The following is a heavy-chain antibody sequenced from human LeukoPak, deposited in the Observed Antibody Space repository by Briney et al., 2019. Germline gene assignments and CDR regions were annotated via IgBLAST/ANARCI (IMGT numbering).Heavy chain of an antibody. D-gene: IGHD6-6*01. CDR2: IYSGGGT. CDR3: ARVSDYSSSSGGFDN. J-gene: IGHJ4*02. CDR1: GFIVSSDY. V-gene: IGHV3-53*01. Sequence: PGGSLRLSCAVSGFIVSSDYMSWVRQAPGKGLEWASSIYSGGGTYYADSAKGRFTISRDNSKNTLFLQMNSLRAEDTAVYYCARVSDYSSSSGGFDNWGQGTLVTVSS.